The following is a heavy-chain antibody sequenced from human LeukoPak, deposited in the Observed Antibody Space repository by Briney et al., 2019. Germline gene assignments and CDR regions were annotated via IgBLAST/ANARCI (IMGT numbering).Heavy chain of an antibody. CDR3: ARADNYDILTGYSDY. V-gene: IGHV3-21*01. J-gene: IGHJ4*02. CDR1: GFTFRSYG. D-gene: IGHD3-9*01. Sequence: GGSLRLSCEASGFTFRSYGMNWVRQAPGKGLEWVSSISSSSIYIYYADSVKGRFTISRDNAKNSLYLEMNSLRAEDTAVYYCARADNYDILTGYSDYWGQGTLVTVSS. CDR2: ISSSSIYI.